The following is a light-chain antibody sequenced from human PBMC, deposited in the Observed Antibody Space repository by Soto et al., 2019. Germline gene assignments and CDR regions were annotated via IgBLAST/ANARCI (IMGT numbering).Light chain of an antibody. CDR2: EVT. CDR3: SSFTSSNTCV. V-gene: IGLV2-14*01. J-gene: IGLJ1*01. CDR1: SRDVGGYNY. Sequence: QSALTQPASVSGSPGQSITISCTGTSRDVGGYNYVSWYQQHPGKAPKLMIYEVTNRPSGVSNRFSGSKSGNTASLTISGLQAEDEADYYCSSFTSSNTCVFGVGTKLTVL.